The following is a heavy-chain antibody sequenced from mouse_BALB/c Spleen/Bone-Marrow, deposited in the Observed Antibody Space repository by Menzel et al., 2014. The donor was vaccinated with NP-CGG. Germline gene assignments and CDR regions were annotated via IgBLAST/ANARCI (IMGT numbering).Heavy chain of an antibody. D-gene: IGHD1-1*01. J-gene: IGHJ4*01. CDR1: GYTFSSYW. CDR3: ARWDTTAMDY. Sequence: VQLQQSGAELMKPGASVKISCKATGYTFSSYWIEWVKQRPGHGLEWIGEILPGRGSTNYNEKFKGKATFTSDTSSNTAYTQLSSLTSEDSAVYYCARWDTTAMDYWGQGTSVTVSS. CDR2: ILPGRGST. V-gene: IGHV1-9*01.